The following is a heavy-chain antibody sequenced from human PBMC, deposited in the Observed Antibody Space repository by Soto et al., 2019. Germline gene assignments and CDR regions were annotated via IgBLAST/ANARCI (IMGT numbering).Heavy chain of an antibody. CDR1: GGSINDSSHY. J-gene: IGHJ4*02. CDR3: ARHFGNYGDWAFDF. D-gene: IGHD4-17*01. CDR2: INYSGRT. Sequence: PSETLSLTCTVSGGSINDSSHYWAWIRQPPGKGLEWIATINYSGRTYYNPSLRSRVTISVDTSRDQFSLNLNSVTAADTAVYYCARHFGNYGDWAFDFWGQGTLVTVSS. V-gene: IGHV4-39*01.